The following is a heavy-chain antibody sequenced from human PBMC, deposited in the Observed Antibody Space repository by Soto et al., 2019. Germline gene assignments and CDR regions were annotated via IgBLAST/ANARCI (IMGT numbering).Heavy chain of an antibody. CDR3: ARDRPLRGGYDPREGFGY. Sequence: QVQLQESGPGLVKPSETLSLTCAVYGGSFSGYYWSWIRQPPGKGLEWIGEINHSGSTNYNPSLKSRVTISVDTSKNQFSLKLSSVTAADTAVYYCARDRPLRGGYDPREGFGYWGQGTLVTVSS. V-gene: IGHV4-34*01. CDR1: GGSFSGYY. J-gene: IGHJ4*02. D-gene: IGHD5-12*01. CDR2: INHSGST.